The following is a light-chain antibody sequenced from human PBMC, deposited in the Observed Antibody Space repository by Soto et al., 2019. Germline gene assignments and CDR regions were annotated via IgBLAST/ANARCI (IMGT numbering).Light chain of an antibody. CDR3: QQYHNWPA. Sequence: EIVMTHSPATQCVAPGESRSLSFRASQSVSDKLAWYQQKPGQAPRLLIYDISNRATGVPARFSGSGSETEFTLTVRSLQSEDFSVYFCQQYHNWPAFGQGTRLEIK. CDR2: DIS. CDR1: QSVSDK. J-gene: IGKJ5*01. V-gene: IGKV3-15*01.